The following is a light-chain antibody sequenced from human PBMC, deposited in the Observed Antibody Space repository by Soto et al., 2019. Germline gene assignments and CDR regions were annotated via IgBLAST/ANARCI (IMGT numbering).Light chain of an antibody. J-gene: IGKJ5*01. CDR3: QHSYTVPIA. CDR2: AAS. Sequence: IQMNKSQSSLSASVGYRVTITCRASQSISSYLNWYQQKPGKAHQLLIYAASSLQSGVPSRFSCSGSGTEFTLTISGLQPEEFATYYCQHSYTVPIAFGQGGRLEIK. V-gene: IGKV1-39*01. CDR1: QSISSY.